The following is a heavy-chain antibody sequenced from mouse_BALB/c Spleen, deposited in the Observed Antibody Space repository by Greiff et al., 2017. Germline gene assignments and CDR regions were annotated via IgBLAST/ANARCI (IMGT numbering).Heavy chain of an antibody. Sequence: QVQLQQPGAELVKPGASVKLSCKASGYTFTSYWMHWVKQRPGQGLEWIGEINPSNGRTNYNEKFKSKATLTVDKSSSTAYMQLSSLTSEDSAVYYCEVLYYYGSSYLAYWGQGTLVTVSA. V-gene: IGHV1S81*02. D-gene: IGHD1-1*01. CDR3: EVLYYYGSSYLAY. CDR2: INPSNGRT. CDR1: GYTFTSYW. J-gene: IGHJ3*01.